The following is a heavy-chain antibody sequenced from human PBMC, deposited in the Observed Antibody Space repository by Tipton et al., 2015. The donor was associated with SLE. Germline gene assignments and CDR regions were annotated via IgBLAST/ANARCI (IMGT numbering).Heavy chain of an antibody. V-gene: IGHV3-23*01. Sequence: SLRLSCAASGFIFGTYAMTWVRQAPGKGLEWVSGITSSGRTTYYADSVKGRFTISRDNSKNTLYLQMNTLRAEDTAVYYCANPQGVLNRGAFDIWGQGTMVTVSS. CDR2: ITSSGRTT. CDR3: ANPQGVLNRGAFDI. D-gene: IGHD3-10*01. J-gene: IGHJ3*02. CDR1: GFIFGTYA.